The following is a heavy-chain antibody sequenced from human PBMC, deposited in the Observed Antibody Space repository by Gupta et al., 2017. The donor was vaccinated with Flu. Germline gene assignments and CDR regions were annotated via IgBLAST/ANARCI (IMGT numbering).Heavy chain of an antibody. CDR2: IIPMFGTA. V-gene: IGHV1-69*01. J-gene: IGHJ4*02. Sequence: QVQPVQSGAEVKKTGSSVRVSCKASGGTFSSHAISWVRQAPGQGLEWMGGIIPMFGTANYEQKCKGRATITADESRRTVYMELRSLRSEDTAVYYCARALGITGDSSDYYFFYWGQGTLVTVSS. CDR1: GGTFSSHA. D-gene: IGHD3-22*01. CDR3: ARALGITGDSSDYYFFY.